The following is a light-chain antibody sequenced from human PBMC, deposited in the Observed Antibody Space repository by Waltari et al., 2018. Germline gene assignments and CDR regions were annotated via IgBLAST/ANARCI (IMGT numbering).Light chain of an antibody. Sequence: QSALTQPRSVSGSPGQSVTISCTGTSSAVGGSDYVSCYQHHPGKAPKLMICDVTKRPSGVPDRFSGSKSGNTASLTISGLQAEDEADYYCCSYAGSYTHVVFGGGTKLTVL. V-gene: IGLV2-11*01. J-gene: IGLJ2*01. CDR3: CSYAGSYTHVV. CDR1: SSAVGGSDY. CDR2: DVT.